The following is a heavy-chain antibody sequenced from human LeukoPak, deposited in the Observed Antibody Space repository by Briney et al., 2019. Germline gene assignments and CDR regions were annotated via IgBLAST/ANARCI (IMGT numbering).Heavy chain of an antibody. D-gene: IGHD6-13*01. Sequence: NPSETLSLTCAVYGGSFSGYYWSWIRQPPGKGLEWIGEINHSGSTNYNPSLKSRVTISVDTSKNQFSLKLSSVTAADTAVYYCARYNSSSWSQSLDYWGQGTLVTVSS. J-gene: IGHJ4*02. CDR2: INHSGST. V-gene: IGHV4-34*01. CDR1: GGSFSGYY. CDR3: ARYNSSSWSQSLDY.